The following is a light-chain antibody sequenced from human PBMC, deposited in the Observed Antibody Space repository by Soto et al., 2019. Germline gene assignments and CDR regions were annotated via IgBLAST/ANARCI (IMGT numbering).Light chain of an antibody. Sequence: EIVLTQSPGTLSLSPGERATLSCRASQSVSSTYLAWYQQNPGQAPRLHIYGASSRATGIPDRFSGSASGTDFTLTISRLEPEDFAVYFCQQYGSSSYTFGQGTKLEIK. J-gene: IGKJ2*01. CDR3: QQYGSSSYT. CDR1: QSVSSTY. CDR2: GAS. V-gene: IGKV3-20*01.